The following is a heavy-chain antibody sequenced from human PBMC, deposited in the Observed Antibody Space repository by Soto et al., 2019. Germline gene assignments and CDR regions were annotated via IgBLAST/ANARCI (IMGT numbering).Heavy chain of an antibody. CDR2: IIPIFGTA. V-gene: IGHV1-69*06. J-gene: IGHJ4*02. Sequence: SVKVSCKASGGTFSSYAISWVRQAPGQGLEWMGGIIPIFGTANYAQKFQGRVTITADKSTSTAYMELSSLRSEDTAVYYCARVEYYYDSSGSDWGQGTLVTVSS. CDR3: ARVEYYYDSSGSD. CDR1: GGTFSSYA. D-gene: IGHD3-22*01.